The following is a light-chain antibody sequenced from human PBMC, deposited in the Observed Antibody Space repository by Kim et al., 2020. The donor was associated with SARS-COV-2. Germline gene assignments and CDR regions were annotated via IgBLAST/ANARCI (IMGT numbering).Light chain of an antibody. CDR1: KLGDKY. V-gene: IGLV3-1*01. CDR3: QAWDSSTKV. Sequence: SYELTQPPSVSVSPGQTASITCSGDKLGDKYACWYQQKPGQSPVLVMYQDTKRPSGIPERFSGSNSGNTATLTISGTQAMDEADYYCQAWDSSTKVFGTG. CDR2: QDT. J-gene: IGLJ1*01.